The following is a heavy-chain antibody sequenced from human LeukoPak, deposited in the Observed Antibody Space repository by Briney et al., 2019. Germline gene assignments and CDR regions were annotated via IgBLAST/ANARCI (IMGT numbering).Heavy chain of an antibody. CDR1: GYTFTGYY. V-gene: IGHV1-2*02. D-gene: IGHD6-6*01. CDR3: AREARVDDAFDI. CDR2: INPNSGGT. J-gene: IGHJ3*02. Sequence: DSVKVSCKASGYTFTGYYMHWERQAPGQGLEWMGWINPNSGGTNYAQKFQGRVTMTRDTSISTAYMELSRLRSDDTAVYYCAREARVDDAFDIWGQGTMVTVSS.